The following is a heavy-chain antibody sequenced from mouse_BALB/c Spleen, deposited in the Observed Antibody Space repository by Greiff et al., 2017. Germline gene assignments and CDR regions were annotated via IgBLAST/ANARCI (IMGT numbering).Heavy chain of an antibody. Sequence: VKLMESGPGLVAPSQCLSITCTVSGFSLTSYGVHWVRQPPGKGLEWLGVIWAGGSTNYNSALMYRLSISKDNPKSQVFLKTNSLQTGDTAMYYCAREGAYWGQGTLVTVSA. CDR3: AREGAY. CDR2: IWAGGST. J-gene: IGHJ3*01. CDR1: GFSLTSYG. V-gene: IGHV2-9*02.